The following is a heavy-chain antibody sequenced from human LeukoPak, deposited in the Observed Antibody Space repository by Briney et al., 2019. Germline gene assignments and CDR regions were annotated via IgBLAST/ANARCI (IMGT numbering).Heavy chain of an antibody. CDR1: GFTFTSSA. J-gene: IGHJ4*02. CDR2: IVVGSGST. V-gene: IGHV1-58*02. Sequence: GASVKVSCRASGFTFTSSAMQWVRQARGQRLEWIGWIVVGSGSTNYAQKFQERVTITRDMSTSTAYMGLSSLRSEDTAVYYCAADPAVRGAPSYWGQGTLVTVSS. CDR3: AADPAVRGAPSY. D-gene: IGHD3-10*01.